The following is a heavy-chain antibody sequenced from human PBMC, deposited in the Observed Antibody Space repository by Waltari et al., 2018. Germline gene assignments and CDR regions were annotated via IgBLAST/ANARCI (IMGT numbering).Heavy chain of an antibody. J-gene: IGHJ2*01. CDR3: AKIGVSGHWYFDL. D-gene: IGHD6-19*01. V-gene: IGHV3-23*01. CDR2: ISTSGDLT. CDR1: GLTFSTCP. Sequence: EVQLLESGGGLVQPGGSLRLPCAASGLTFSTCPMSWVRQTPGKGLQWVSSISTSGDLTYYADSVRGRFTVSRDNSKNTLYLQMNSLRAEDTATYYCAKIGVSGHWYFDLWGRGTLVTVSS.